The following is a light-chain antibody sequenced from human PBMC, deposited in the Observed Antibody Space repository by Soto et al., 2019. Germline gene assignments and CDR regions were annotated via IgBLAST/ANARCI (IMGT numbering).Light chain of an antibody. CDR1: QTVSSN. Sequence: EIVMTQSPATLSVSPGERATLSCRASQTVSSNLAWYQQKPGQPPRVLIFGASTRATGIPARFSGSGSGTEFTLTISSLQSEDFAVYYCQQYHTLSPFTFGQGTKVDIK. V-gene: IGKV3-15*01. J-gene: IGKJ2*01. CDR2: GAS. CDR3: QQYHTLSPFT.